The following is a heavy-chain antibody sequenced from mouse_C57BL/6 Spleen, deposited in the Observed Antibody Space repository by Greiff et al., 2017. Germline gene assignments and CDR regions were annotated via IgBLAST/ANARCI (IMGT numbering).Heavy chain of an antibody. J-gene: IGHJ2*01. V-gene: IGHV2-9-1*01. Sequence: QVQLKESGPGLVAPSQSLSITCTVSGFSLTSYAISWVRQPPGKGLEWLGVLWTGGGTNYNSALKSRLSISKDNSKSQVFLKMNSLQTDDTARYYCARFLTHFDYWGQGTTLTVSS. CDR1: GFSLTSYA. CDR2: LWTGGGT. CDR3: ARFLTHFDY. D-gene: IGHD4-1*01.